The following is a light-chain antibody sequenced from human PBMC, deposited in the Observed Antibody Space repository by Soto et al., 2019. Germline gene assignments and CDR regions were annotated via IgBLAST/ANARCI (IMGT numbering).Light chain of an antibody. J-gene: IGLJ1*01. CDR1: SSDVGSYNL. CDR2: EVS. Sequence: QSVLTQPASVSGSPGQSITISCTGTSSDVGSYNLVSWYQQHPGKAPKLMIYEVSKRPSGVSNRFSGSKSGNPASLTISGLQAEDEADYYCCSYAGSSTHVFGTGTKLTVL. CDR3: CSYAGSSTHV. V-gene: IGLV2-23*02.